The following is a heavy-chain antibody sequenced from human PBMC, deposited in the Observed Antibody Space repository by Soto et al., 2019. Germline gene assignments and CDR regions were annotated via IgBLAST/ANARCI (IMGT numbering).Heavy chain of an antibody. J-gene: IGHJ4*02. CDR2: ISGSGDST. Sequence: EVQLLESGGGLVQPGGSLRLSCAASGFTFSSYAMRWVRQAPVKGLEWVSAISGSGDSTYYADSVKGRFTISRDNSKNTPYLQMNSLRGEDTAVYYCASRGSGSYYDYWGQGTLVTVSS. V-gene: IGHV3-23*01. CDR1: GFTFSSYA. D-gene: IGHD1-26*01. CDR3: ASRGSGSYYDY.